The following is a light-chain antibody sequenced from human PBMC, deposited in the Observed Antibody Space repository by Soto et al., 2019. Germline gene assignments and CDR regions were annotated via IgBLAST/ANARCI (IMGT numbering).Light chain of an antibody. CDR3: QQYGTSLWT. V-gene: IGKV3-20*01. CDR1: QSVSSSD. Sequence: EIVMTQSPPTLSVSPGERATLSCRASQSVSSSDLAWYQQKPGQAPRLLIYGASSRATGIPDRFSGSGSGTDFTLTISRVEPEDFALYYCQQYGTSLWTVGQGTKVDI. CDR2: GAS. J-gene: IGKJ1*01.